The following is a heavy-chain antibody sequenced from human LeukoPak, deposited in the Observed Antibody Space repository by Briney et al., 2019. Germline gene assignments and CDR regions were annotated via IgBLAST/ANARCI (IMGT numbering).Heavy chain of an antibody. J-gene: IGHJ4*02. V-gene: IGHV3-7*04. D-gene: IGHD4-17*01. Sequence: GGPLRLSCAASGFTFSSYWMSWVRQAPGKGQEWVANIKQDGSEKYYVDSVKGRFTISRDAKNSLYLQMNSLRAEDTAVYYCARKNDYGDFHFDYWGLGTLVTVSS. CDR2: IKQDGSEK. CDR1: GFTFSSYW. CDR3: ARKNDYGDFHFDY.